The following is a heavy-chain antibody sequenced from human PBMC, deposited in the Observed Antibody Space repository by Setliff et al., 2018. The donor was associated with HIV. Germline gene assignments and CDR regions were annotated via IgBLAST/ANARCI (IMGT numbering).Heavy chain of an antibody. CDR2: ISGNGGST. D-gene: IGHD3-22*01. CDR3: ARDRNYYDSSGYWGY. CDR1: GFTFSTYP. V-gene: IGHV3-23*01. J-gene: IGHJ4*02. Sequence: GGSLRLSCAASGFTFSTYPMSWVRQAPGKGLEWVSGISGNGGSTYYADSVKGRFTISRDNSKNTLYLQMNNLRAEDTAVYYCARDRNYYDSSGYWGYWGQGTLVTVSS.